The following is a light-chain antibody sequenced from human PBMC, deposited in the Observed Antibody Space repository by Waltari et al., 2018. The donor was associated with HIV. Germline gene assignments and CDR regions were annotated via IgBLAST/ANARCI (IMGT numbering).Light chain of an antibody. CDR1: SSDVGGYNF. Sequence: QSALTQPPSASGSPGQSVTISCTGTSSDVGGYNFVSWYQHHPGKAPKLMIYEVSKRPSCVPDRFSGSESGNTASLTVSGLQAENEADDYYSSYAGSNNLVFGTGTKVTVL. V-gene: IGLV2-8*01. CDR3: SSYAGSNNLV. J-gene: IGLJ1*01. CDR2: EVS.